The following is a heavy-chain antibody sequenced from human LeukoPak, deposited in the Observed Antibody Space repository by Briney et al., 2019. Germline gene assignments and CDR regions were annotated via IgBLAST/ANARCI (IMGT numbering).Heavy chain of an antibody. D-gene: IGHD6-13*01. CDR3: ARALSYSSSWYRDGTKDYYYMDV. J-gene: IGHJ6*03. CDR1: GYSISSGYY. CDR2: IYTSGST. V-gene: IGHV4-38-2*02. Sequence: SETLSLTCTVSGYSISSGYYWGWIRQPPGKGLEWIGRIYTSGSTNYNPSLKSRVTISVDTSKNQFSLKLSSVTAADTAVYYCARALSYSSSWYRDGTKDYYYMDVWGKGPRSPSP.